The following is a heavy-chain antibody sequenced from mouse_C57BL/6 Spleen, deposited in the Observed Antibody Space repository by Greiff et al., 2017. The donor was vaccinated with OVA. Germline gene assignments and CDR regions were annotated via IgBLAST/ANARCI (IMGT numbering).Heavy chain of an antibody. CDR1: GYSITSGYY. CDR3: ARTGTRGYFDV. D-gene: IGHD4-1*01. V-gene: IGHV3-6*01. J-gene: IGHJ1*03. Sequence: EVQLQQSGPGLVKPSQSLSLTCSVTGYSITSGYYWNWIRQFPGNKLEWMGYISYDGSNNYNPSLKNRISITRDTSKNQFFLKLNSVTTEDTATYYCARTGTRGYFDVWGTGTTVTVSS. CDR2: ISYDGSN.